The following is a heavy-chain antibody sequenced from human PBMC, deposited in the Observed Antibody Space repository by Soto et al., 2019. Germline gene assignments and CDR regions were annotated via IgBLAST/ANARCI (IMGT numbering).Heavy chain of an antibody. Sequence: GGSLRLSCAASGFTFSSYAMSWVRQAPGKGLEWVSAISGSGGSTYYADSVKGRFTISRDNSKNTLYLQMNSLRAEDTAVYYCAKARIMITFGGVAPMGFDYWGQGTLVTVSS. CDR1: GFTFSSYA. CDR3: AKARIMITFGGVAPMGFDY. J-gene: IGHJ4*02. CDR2: ISGSGGST. V-gene: IGHV3-23*01. D-gene: IGHD3-16*01.